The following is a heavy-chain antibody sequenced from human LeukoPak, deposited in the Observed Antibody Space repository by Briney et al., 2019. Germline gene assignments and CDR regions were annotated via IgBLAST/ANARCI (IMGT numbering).Heavy chain of an antibody. CDR2: ISGSGGST. CDR3: AKVGAYYYDSSGKYDY. D-gene: IGHD3-22*01. V-gene: IGHV3-23*01. Sequence: PGGSLRLSCVASGFTFSSHEMNWVRQAPGKGLEWASAISGSGGSTYYADSVKGRFTISRDNSKNTLYLQMNSLRAEDTAVYYCAKVGAYYYDSSGKYDYWGQGTLVTVSS. CDR1: GFTFSSHE. J-gene: IGHJ4*02.